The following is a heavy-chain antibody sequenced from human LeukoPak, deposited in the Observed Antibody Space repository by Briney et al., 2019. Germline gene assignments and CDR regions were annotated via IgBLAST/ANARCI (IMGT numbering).Heavy chain of an antibody. D-gene: IGHD1-1*01. V-gene: IGHV4-39*01. CDR2: IYYSGST. CDR3: ARLRGQHWFDP. Sequence: PSETLSLTCTVSGGSISSSSYYWGWIRQPPGKGLEWIGSIYYSGSTYYNPSLRSRVTISVDTSKNQFSLKLSSVTAADTAVYYCARLRGQHWFDPWGQGTLVTVSS. CDR1: GGSISSSSYY. J-gene: IGHJ5*02.